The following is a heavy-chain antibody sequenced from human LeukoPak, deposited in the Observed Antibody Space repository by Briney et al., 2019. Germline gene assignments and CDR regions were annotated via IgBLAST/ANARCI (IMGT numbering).Heavy chain of an antibody. J-gene: IGHJ4*02. V-gene: IGHV3-21*01. CDR2: ISSSSSYI. CDR3: ASFVRGVIPYFDY. CDR1: GFTFSSYS. Sequence: GGSLRLSCAASGFTFSSYSMNWVRQAPGKGLEWVSSISSSSSYIYYADSVKGRFTISRDNAKNSLYLQMNSLRAEDTAMYYCASFVRGVIPYFDYWGQGTLVTVSS. D-gene: IGHD3-10*01.